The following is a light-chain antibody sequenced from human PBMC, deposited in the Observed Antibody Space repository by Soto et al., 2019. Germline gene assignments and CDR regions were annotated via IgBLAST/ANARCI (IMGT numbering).Light chain of an antibody. CDR1: SSNIGAGYD. V-gene: IGLV1-40*01. CDR2: GNS. Sequence: QSVLTQPPSVSGAPGQRVTISCTGSSSNIGAGYDVHWYQQLPGTAPKLLIYGNSNRPSGVPDRFSGSKSGTSASLAITGLQAEDEADYYCQSYDSSLSDDVFGTGTKLTVL. CDR3: QSYDSSLSDDV. J-gene: IGLJ1*01.